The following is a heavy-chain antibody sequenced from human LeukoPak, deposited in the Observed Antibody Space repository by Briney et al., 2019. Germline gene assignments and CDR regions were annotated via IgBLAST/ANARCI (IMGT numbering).Heavy chain of an antibody. CDR3: ARNEAPYCGGDCDSYYSYYMDA. V-gene: IGHV4-30-2*01. D-gene: IGHD2-21*01. J-gene: IGHJ6*03. CDR1: GGSISSDGYY. CDR2: IYHSGST. Sequence: SQTLSLTCTVSGGSISSDGYYWSWIRQPPGKGLEWIGYIYHSGSTYYNPSLKNRVTISVDRSKNQFSLELSSVTAADTAVYYWARNEAPYCGGDCDSYYSYYMDAGGKGTTAPVSS.